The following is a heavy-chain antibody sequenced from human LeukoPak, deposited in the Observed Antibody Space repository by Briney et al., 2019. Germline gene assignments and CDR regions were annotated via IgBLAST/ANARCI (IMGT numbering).Heavy chain of an antibody. Sequence: SETLSLTCTVSGGSIGSRSYYWGWIRQPPGKGLEWTGSVLYSGNTYYNPSLKSRLTISVDTSKNHFSLKLSSVTAADTAVYYCASSPPYSSGFRIDYWGQGILVTVSS. CDR3: ASSPPYSSGFRIDY. D-gene: IGHD6-19*01. V-gene: IGHV4-39*01. J-gene: IGHJ4*02. CDR2: VLYSGNT. CDR1: GGSIGSRSYY.